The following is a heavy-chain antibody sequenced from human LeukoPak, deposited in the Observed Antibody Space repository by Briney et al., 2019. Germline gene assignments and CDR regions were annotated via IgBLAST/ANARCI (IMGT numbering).Heavy chain of an antibody. V-gene: IGHV2-5*02. J-gene: IGHJ4*02. CDR3: SHRRGGEGYTYAYDY. Sequence: SGPTLVEPTQTLTLTCTFSGFSLSTRGVGMGWIRQPPGKALEWLAVIYWDDDKRYSPSLKSRLTITKDTSKNQVVLTMTNMDPVDTATYYCSHRRGGEGYTYAYDYWGQGTLVTVSS. CDR1: GFSLSTRGVG. D-gene: IGHD5-18*01. CDR2: IYWDDDK.